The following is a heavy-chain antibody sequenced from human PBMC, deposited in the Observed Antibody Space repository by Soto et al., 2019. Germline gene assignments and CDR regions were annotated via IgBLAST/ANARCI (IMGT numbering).Heavy chain of an antibody. CDR3: ARETFHYYESSGFYSDF. V-gene: IGHV4-38-2*02. CDR2: VYHRGSA. CDR1: GYSISSGCY. J-gene: IGHJ4*02. D-gene: IGHD3-22*01. Sequence: SETLSLTCAVSGYSISSGCYWGWVRQPPGKGLEWIGSVYHRGSAYYNPSLKSRVAISVDTSKNQFSLKLSSVTAADTAVYYCARETFHYYESSGFYSDFWGQGTVVTVSS.